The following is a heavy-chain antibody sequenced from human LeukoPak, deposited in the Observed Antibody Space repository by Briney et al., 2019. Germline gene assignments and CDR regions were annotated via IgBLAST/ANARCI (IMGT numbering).Heavy chain of an antibody. CDR3: AREVHSGYYFDY. D-gene: IGHD6-25*01. CDR1: GDSVSSNSAA. Sequence: SQTLSLTCAISGDSVSSNSAAWSWIGQSPSRGLEWLGRAYYMSKWFNNYAVSMKSRMTINPDTSNNQFSLHLNSVTPEDTAVYYCAREVHSGYYFDYWGQGTLVTVSS. J-gene: IGHJ4*02. CDR2: AYYMSKWFN. V-gene: IGHV6-1*01.